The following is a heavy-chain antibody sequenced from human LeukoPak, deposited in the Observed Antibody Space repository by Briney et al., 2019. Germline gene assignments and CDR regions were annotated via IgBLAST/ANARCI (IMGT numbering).Heavy chain of an antibody. V-gene: IGHV4-4*07. CDR1: GGSISSYY. CDR2: IYTSGST. D-gene: IGHD6-6*01. CDR3: ARFRAARDAFDI. Sequence: SETLSLTCTVSGGSISSYYWSWIRQPAGKGLEWIGRIYTSGSTNYNPSLKSRVTISVDTSKNQFSLKLSSVTAADTAVYYCARFRAARDAFDIWGQGTMVTVSS. J-gene: IGHJ3*02.